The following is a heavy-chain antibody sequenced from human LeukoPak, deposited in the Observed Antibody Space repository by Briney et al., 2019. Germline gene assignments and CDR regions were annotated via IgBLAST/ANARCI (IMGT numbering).Heavy chain of an antibody. CDR3: ARAPSSGYYYYYYYYMDV. CDR2: INHSGST. D-gene: IGHD3-22*01. J-gene: IGHJ6*03. CDR1: GGSFSGYY. Sequence: SETLSLTCAVYGGSFSGYYWSWIRQPPGKGLEWIGEINHSGSTNYNPSLKSRVTISVDTSKNQFSLKLGSVTAADTAVYYCARAPSSGYYYYYYYYMDVWGKGTTVTVSS. V-gene: IGHV4-34*01.